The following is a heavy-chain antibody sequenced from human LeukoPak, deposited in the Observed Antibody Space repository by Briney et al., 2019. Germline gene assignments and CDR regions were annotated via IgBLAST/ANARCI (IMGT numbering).Heavy chain of an antibody. CDR2: LSYDGSIK. CDR3: ARDNSGYFDC. Sequence: GGALRLSCAASGLTFGYYPMFWVRQAPGKGLEWVARLSYDGSIKAYTDSVKGRFTISRDNSKNTLDLQMNSLTVEDTAVYYCARDNSGYFDCWGQGTLVTVSS. D-gene: IGHD6-19*01. V-gene: IGHV3-30*04. J-gene: IGHJ4*02. CDR1: GLTFGYYP.